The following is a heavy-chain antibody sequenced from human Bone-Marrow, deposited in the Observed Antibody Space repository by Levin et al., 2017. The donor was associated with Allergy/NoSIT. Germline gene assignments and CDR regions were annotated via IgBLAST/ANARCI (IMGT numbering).Heavy chain of an antibody. CDR1: GFTFSSYS. CDR2: ISSSSSYI. J-gene: IGHJ6*02. CDR3: ARDYDKYSSSSLYYGMDV. V-gene: IGHV3-21*01. D-gene: IGHD6-6*01. Sequence: GGSLRLSCAASGFTFSSYSMNWVRQAPGKGLEWVSSISSSSSYIYYADSVKGRFTISRDNAKNSLYLQMNSLRAEDTAVYYCARDYDKYSSSSLYYGMDVWGQGTTVTVSS.